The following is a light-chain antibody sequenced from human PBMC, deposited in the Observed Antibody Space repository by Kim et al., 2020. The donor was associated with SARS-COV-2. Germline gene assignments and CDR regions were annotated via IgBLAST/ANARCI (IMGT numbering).Light chain of an antibody. CDR2: DVS. V-gene: IGLV2-11*01. CDR3: CSYAGSYIFYV. CDR1: SSAVGSYNY. Sequence: QSVTVSCTGTSSAVGSYNYVSWFQQHPGKAPKLMIYDVSKRPSGVPDRFSGSKSGNTASLTISGLQAEDEADYYCCSYAGSYIFYVFGTGTKVTVL. J-gene: IGLJ1*01.